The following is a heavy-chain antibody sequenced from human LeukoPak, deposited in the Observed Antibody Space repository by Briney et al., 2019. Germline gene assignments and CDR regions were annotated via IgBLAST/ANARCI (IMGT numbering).Heavy chain of an antibody. D-gene: IGHD3-22*01. J-gene: IGHJ4*02. V-gene: IGHV1-2*02. CDR3: ARGKYYYDSSGYYRFDY. CDR1: GYTFTGYY. CDR2: INPNSGGT. Sequence: VASVKVSCKASGYTFTGYYMHWVRQAPGQGLEWMGWINPNSGGTKYAQKFQGRVTMTRDTSITTAYMELSRLRSDDTAVYYCARGKYYYDSSGYYRFDYWGQGTLVTVSS.